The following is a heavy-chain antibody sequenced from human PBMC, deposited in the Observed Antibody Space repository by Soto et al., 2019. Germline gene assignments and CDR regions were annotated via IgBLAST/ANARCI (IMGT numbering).Heavy chain of an antibody. CDR3: AKERESGWYYFDF. V-gene: IGHV3-23*01. D-gene: IGHD6-19*01. Sequence: SLRLSCSASGFTFSSYAMAWVRQAPGKGLEWVSIINGGGASAYYADSVKGRFTISRNNSKNTLYLQMNSLRVEDTARYYCAKERESGWYYFDFWGQGILVTVSS. CDR2: INGGGASA. CDR1: GFTFSSYA. J-gene: IGHJ4*02.